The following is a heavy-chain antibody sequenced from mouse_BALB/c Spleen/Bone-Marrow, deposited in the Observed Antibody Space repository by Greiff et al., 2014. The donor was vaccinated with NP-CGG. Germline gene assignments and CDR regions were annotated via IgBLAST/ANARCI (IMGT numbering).Heavy chain of an antibody. CDR2: ISPYYVDG. J-gene: IGHJ4*01. Sequence: QVQLQQPGAELVRPGVSVKISCKGSGYTFTDYAMHWVKQSHAKSLEWIGVISPYYVDGGYNQKFKGKATMTIDKSSSTAYMELARLTSEDSAIYYCARGGSSSLYYYAIDYWGQGTSVTVSS. V-gene: IGHV1S137*01. CDR3: ARGGSSSLYYYAIDY. CDR1: GYTFTDYA. D-gene: IGHD3-1*01.